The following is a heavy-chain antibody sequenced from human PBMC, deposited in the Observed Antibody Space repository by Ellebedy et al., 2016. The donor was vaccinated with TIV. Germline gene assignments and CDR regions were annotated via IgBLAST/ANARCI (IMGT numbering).Heavy chain of an antibody. V-gene: IGHV3-30-3*01. CDR3: ARAPTTYIWFDP. CDR2: ISYDGSNK. J-gene: IGHJ5*02. Sequence: GGSLRLSCAASGFSFSDYVMHWVRQTPGKGLEWVAIISYDGSNKYYPDSVKGRFTISRDNSNNTLYLQMHSLRPEDTAVYYCARAPTTYIWFDPWGQGTLVTVSS. D-gene: IGHD1-1*01. CDR1: GFSFSDYV.